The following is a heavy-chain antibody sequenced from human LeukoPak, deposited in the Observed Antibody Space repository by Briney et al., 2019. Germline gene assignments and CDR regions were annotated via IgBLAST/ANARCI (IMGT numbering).Heavy chain of an antibody. CDR1: GGSVSDYY. CDR2: IYCTGT. CDR3: ARTTEDCSRTSCYQYWFDP. V-gene: IGHV4-59*02. D-gene: IGHD2-2*01. J-gene: IGHJ5*02. Sequence: SETLSLTCTVSGGSVSDYYWSWIRQSPGKGLEWIGYIYCTGTSYNPSLKSRVTISADTSKNRFSLNLSSVTAADTAVYYCARTTEDCSRTSCYQYWFDPWGQGTLVTVSS.